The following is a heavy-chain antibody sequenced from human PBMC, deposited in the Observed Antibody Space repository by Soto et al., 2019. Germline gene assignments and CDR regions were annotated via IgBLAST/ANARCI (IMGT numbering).Heavy chain of an antibody. CDR2: INTGAAT. CDR3: VTGYSSRWYEIY. CDR1: GFIFSTYT. V-gene: IGHV3-64D*06. Sequence: GGSLRLSCSASGFIFSTYTMLWVRQAPGKGLEYVSAINTGAATSYVDSVRGRFTISRDNSKNTLYLQMSSLRPEDTALYYCVTGYSSRWYEIYWGQGTLVTVSS. D-gene: IGHD6-19*01. J-gene: IGHJ4*02.